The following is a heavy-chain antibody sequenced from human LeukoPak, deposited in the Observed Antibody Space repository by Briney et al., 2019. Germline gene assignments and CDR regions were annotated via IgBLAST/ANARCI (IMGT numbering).Heavy chain of an antibody. D-gene: IGHD2-21*01. J-gene: IGHJ4*02. V-gene: IGHV4-39*01. Sequence: SETLSLTCTVSGGSISSSSYYWGWIRQPPGKGLEWIGSIYYSGSTYYNPSLKSRVTISVDTSKNQFSLKLSSVTAADTAVYYCARGGLLWPHTRWGQGTLVTVSS. CDR2: IYYSGST. CDR3: ARGGLLWPHTR. CDR1: GGSISSSSYY.